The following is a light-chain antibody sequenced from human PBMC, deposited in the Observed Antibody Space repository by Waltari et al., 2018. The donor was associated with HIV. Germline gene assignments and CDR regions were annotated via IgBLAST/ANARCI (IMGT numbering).Light chain of an antibody. CDR2: GTS. Sequence: IVLTQSPATLSLSPGQGATLSCRASQTISSRSLAWYQQQPGQAPRLRIYGTSDRATGVPDRFSGSGSGTDVSVTISRLEPEDFAVYFCQDYDASPPTYSFGQGTKVEIK. J-gene: IGKJ2*01. CDR3: QDYDASPPTYS. V-gene: IGKV3-20*01. CDR1: QTISSRS.